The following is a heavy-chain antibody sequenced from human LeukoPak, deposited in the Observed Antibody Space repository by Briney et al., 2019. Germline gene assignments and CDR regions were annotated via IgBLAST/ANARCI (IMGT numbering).Heavy chain of an antibody. CDR3: TRDISEIVVVTAITPGDY. V-gene: IGHV3-49*04. J-gene: IGHJ4*02. D-gene: IGHD2-21*02. Sequence: GGSLRLSCTASGFTFGDYAMSWVRQAPGKGLEWVGFIRSNADGGTTEYAASVKGRFTISRDDSKSNAYLQMNSLKTDDTAVYYCTRDISEIVVVTAITPGDYWGQGTLVTVSS. CDR1: GFTFGDYA. CDR2: IRSNADGGTT.